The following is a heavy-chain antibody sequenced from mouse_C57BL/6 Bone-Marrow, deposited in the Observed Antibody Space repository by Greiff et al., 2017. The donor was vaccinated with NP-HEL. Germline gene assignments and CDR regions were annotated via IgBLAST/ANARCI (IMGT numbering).Heavy chain of an antibody. Sequence: QVQLQQSGAELVKPGASVKMSCKASGYTFTSYWITWVKQRPGQGLEWIGDIYPGSGSTNYNEKFKSKATLTVDTSSSTAYMQLSSLTSEDSAVYYCARDGGDYAMDYWGQGTSVTVSS. D-gene: IGHD2-3*01. CDR1: GYTFTSYW. CDR2: IYPGSGST. J-gene: IGHJ4*01. CDR3: ARDGGDYAMDY. V-gene: IGHV1-55*01.